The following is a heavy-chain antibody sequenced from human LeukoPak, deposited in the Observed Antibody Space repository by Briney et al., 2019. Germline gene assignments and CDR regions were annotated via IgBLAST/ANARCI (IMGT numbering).Heavy chain of an antibody. J-gene: IGHJ5*02. CDR3: ARLVTVTTPDGNWFDP. D-gene: IGHD4-17*01. V-gene: IGHV3-53*01. Sequence: GGSLRLSYAASGFTVSSNYMSWVRQAPGKGLEWVSVIYSGGSTYYSDSVTGRFTISRDNSKNTLYLQMNSLRAEDTAVYYCARLVTVTTPDGNWFDPWGQGTLVTVSS. CDR1: GFTVSSNY. CDR2: IYSGGST.